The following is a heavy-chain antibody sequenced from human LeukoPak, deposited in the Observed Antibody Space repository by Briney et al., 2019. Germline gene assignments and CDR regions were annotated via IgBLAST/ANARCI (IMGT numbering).Heavy chain of an antibody. CDR2: INGRGGST. J-gene: IGHJ6*03. CDR1: GFTFSSYA. Sequence: GGSLRLSCAASGFTFSSYAMSWVRQAPGKGLEWVSAINGRGGSTYYADSVKGRFTISRDNSKNTLYLQMNSLKTEDTAVYHCTTERGYSYGFGYYHYSMDVWGKGTTVTVSS. CDR3: TTERGYSYGFGYYHYSMDV. D-gene: IGHD5-18*01. V-gene: IGHV3-23*01.